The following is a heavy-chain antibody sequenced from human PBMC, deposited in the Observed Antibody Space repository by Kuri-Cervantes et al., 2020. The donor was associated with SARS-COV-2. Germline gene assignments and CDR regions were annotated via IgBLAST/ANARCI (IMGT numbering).Heavy chain of an antibody. Sequence: ASVKVSCKVSGYTLTELSMHWVRQAPGKGLEWMGGFDPEDGETIYAQKFQGRVTMTTDTSTSTAYMELRSLRSDDTAVYYCARRVVPAADFDPWGQGTLVTVSS. CDR3: ARRVVPAADFDP. J-gene: IGHJ5*02. CDR2: FDPEDGET. D-gene: IGHD2-2*01. V-gene: IGHV1-24*01. CDR1: GYTLTELS.